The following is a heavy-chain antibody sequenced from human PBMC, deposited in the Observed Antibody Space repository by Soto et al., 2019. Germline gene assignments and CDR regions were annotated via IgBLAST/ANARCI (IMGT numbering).Heavy chain of an antibody. CDR2: INPNSGGT. Sequence: GASVKVSCKASGYTFTGYYMHWVRQAPGQGLEWMGWINPNSGGTNYAQKFQGRVTMTRDTSISTAYMELSRLRSDDTAVYYCARDLVYSSSSMPDYWGQGTLVTVSS. V-gene: IGHV1-2*02. J-gene: IGHJ4*02. CDR3: ARDLVYSSSSMPDY. CDR1: GYTFTGYY. D-gene: IGHD6-6*01.